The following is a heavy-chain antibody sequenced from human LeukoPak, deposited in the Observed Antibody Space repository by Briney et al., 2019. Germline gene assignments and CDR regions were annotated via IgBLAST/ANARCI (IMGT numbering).Heavy chain of an antibody. V-gene: IGHV4-4*02. CDR1: GGSISSSNW. J-gene: IGHJ3*02. Sequence: PSETLSLTCAVSGGSISSSNWWSWVRQPPGKGLEWIGEIYHSGSTNYNPSLKSRVTISVDKSKNQFSLKLSSVTAADTAVYYCARALYHDILTGYDAFDIWGQGTMVTVSS. CDR2: IYHSGST. D-gene: IGHD3-9*01. CDR3: ARALYHDILTGYDAFDI.